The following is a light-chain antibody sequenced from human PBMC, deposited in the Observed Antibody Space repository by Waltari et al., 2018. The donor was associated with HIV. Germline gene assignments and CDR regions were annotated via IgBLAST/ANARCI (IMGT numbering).Light chain of an antibody. Sequence: QSALTQPASVSGSPGQSITISCTGTSSDVGSYNLVSWYQQHPGKAPKLMIYEVSKRPSGVSTRFVGTKSGNTASLTISGLQAEDEADYYCCSYAGSSSYVFGTGTKVTVL. J-gene: IGLJ1*01. V-gene: IGLV2-23*02. CDR1: SSDVGSYNL. CDR2: EVS. CDR3: CSYAGSSSYV.